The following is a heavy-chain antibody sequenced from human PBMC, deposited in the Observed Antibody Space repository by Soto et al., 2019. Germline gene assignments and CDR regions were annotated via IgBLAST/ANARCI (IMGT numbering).Heavy chain of an antibody. CDR2: ISYDGSNK. V-gene: IGHV3-30-3*01. CDR1: GFTFSSYA. D-gene: IGHD4-17*01. Sequence: QVQLVESGGGVVQPGRSLRLSCAASGFTFSSYAMHWVRQAPGKGLEWVAVISYDGSNKYYADSVKGRFTISRDNSKNTLYLQMNSRRAEDTAVYYCASLLYGDEERVVYWGQGTLVTVSS. J-gene: IGHJ4*02. CDR3: ASLLYGDEERVVY.